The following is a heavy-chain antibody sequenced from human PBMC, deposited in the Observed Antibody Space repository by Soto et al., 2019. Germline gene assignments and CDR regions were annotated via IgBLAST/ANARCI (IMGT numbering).Heavy chain of an antibody. CDR2: ISGSGGST. CDR1: GFTFSSYA. Sequence: GGSLRLSCAASGFTFSSYAMSWVRQAPGKGLEWVSAISGSGGSTYYADSVKGRFTISRDNSKNTLYLQMNSLRAEDTAVYYCAKFRRDGDYYYYYYMDVWGKGTTVTVSS. V-gene: IGHV3-23*01. CDR3: AKFRRDGDYYYYYYMDV. J-gene: IGHJ6*03. D-gene: IGHD3-3*01.